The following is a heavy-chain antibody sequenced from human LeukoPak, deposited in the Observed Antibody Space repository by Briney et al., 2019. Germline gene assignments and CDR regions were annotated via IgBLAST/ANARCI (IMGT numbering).Heavy chain of an antibody. Sequence: ASVKVSCKASGYTFTGYYMHWVRQAPGQGLEWMGWMNPNSGGTNYAQKFQGRVTMTRDTSISTAYMELSRLRSDDTAVYYCARQSSGWSSYYGMDVGAKGTTATVPS. CDR1: GYTFTGYY. D-gene: IGHD6-19*01. CDR3: ARQSSGWSSYYGMDV. CDR2: MNPNSGGT. V-gene: IGHV1-2*02. J-gene: IGHJ6*04.